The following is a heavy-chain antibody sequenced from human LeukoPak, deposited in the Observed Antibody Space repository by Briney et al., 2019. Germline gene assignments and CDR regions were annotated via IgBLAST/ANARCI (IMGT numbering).Heavy chain of an antibody. CDR2: ISGSGGST. D-gene: IGHD4-4*01. V-gene: IGHV3-23*01. Sequence: PGGSLRLSCAASGFTVSSNYMSWVRQAPGKGLEWVSAISGSGGSTYYADSVKGRFTISRDNSKNTLYLQMNSLTAEDTAVYYCAKDHLTTETATTFDYWGQGTLVTVSS. CDR3: AKDHLTTETATTFDY. J-gene: IGHJ4*02. CDR1: GFTVSSNY.